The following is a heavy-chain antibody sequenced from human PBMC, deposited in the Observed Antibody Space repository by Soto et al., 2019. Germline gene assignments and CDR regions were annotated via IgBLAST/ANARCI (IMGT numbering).Heavy chain of an antibody. CDR1: GYTFTDYY. Sequence: QEQLVQSGAEVKKPGASVKVSCKTSGYTFTDYYINWVRQATGQGLEWIGWMNPNSGETGYAQKFQGRVSMSRSASLSTAYLELSSLRSEDTAFYYCARVSVAARPRWYNWFDPWGQGTLVTVSS. CDR3: ARVSVAARPRWYNWFDP. D-gene: IGHD6-19*01. CDR2: MNPNSGET. V-gene: IGHV1-8*01. J-gene: IGHJ5*02.